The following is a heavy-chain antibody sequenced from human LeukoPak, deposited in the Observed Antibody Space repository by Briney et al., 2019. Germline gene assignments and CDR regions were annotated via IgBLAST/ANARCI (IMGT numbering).Heavy chain of an antibody. J-gene: IGHJ4*02. Sequence: PSETLSLTCAVYGGSFSGYYWSWIRQPPGKGLEWIGSIYYSGSTYYNPSLKSRVTISVDTSKNQFSLKLSSVTAADTAVYYCARHGYGDYGSIDYWGQGTLVTVSS. CDR2: IYYSGST. CDR1: GGSFSGYY. V-gene: IGHV4-34*01. D-gene: IGHD4-17*01. CDR3: ARHGYGDYGSIDY.